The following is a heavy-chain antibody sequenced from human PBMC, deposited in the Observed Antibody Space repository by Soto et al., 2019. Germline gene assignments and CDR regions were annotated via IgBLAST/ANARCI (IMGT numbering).Heavy chain of an antibody. V-gene: IGHV3-21*01. CDR1: GFTFSSYS. Sequence: GGSLRLSCAASGFTFSSYSMNWVRQAPGKGLEWVSSISSSSSYIYYADSVKGRFTISRDNAKNSLYLQMNSLRAEDTAVYYCASQWGGYKAFDYWGQGTLVTVSS. D-gene: IGHD1-1*01. CDR2: ISSSSSYI. CDR3: ASQWGGYKAFDY. J-gene: IGHJ4*02.